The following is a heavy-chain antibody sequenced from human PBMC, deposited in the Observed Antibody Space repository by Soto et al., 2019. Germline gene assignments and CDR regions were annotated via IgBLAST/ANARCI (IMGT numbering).Heavy chain of an antibody. CDR2: ISGSGGST. CDR3: AKDREQDYGDYAFDY. V-gene: IGHV3-23*01. Sequence: LRLSCAASGFTFSSYARSGVRQAPGKGLEWVSAISGSGGSTYYADSVKGRFTISRDNSKNTLYLQMNSLRAEDTAVYYCAKDREQDYGDYAFDYWGQGTLVTVSS. J-gene: IGHJ4*02. CDR1: GFTFSSYA. D-gene: IGHD4-17*01.